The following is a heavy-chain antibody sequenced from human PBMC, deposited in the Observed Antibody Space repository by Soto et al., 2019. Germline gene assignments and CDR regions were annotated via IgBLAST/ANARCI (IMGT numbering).Heavy chain of an antibody. CDR3: ARDERWIMDY. CDR1: GYSFTRYY. J-gene: IGHJ4*02. V-gene: IGHV1-18*01. D-gene: IGHD5-12*01. CDR2: ISAYNGNT. Sequence: GASVKVSCKASGYSFTRYYINWVRQAPGQGLEWMGWISAYNGNTHYEEKLQGRVTLTTDTSTSTAYMELKSLRSDDSAVYYCARDERWIMDYWGQGTPVTVSS.